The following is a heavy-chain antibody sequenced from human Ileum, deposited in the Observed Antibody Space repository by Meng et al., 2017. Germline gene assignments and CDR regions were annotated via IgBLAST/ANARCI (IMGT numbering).Heavy chain of an antibody. CDR2: INPNSGGT. Sequence: HVHLVQSGAEVKNPGASVKVSCKASGYTFTGYHMHWVRQATGQGLEWMGRINPNSGGTIYAKKVRGRVTMTRDTSISTGYMELSRLRSDDTAVYYCAIITAGGAWGQGTLVTVSS. CDR1: GYTFTGYH. V-gene: IGHV1-2*06. J-gene: IGHJ5*02. CDR3: AIITAGGA. D-gene: IGHD1-20*01.